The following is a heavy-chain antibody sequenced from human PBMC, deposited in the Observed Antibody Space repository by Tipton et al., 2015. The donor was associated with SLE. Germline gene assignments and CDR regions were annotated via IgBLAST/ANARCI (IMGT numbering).Heavy chain of an antibody. CDR3: IWFWSGRGN. V-gene: IGHV3-15*01. CDR1: GFIFSSAW. J-gene: IGHJ4*02. Sequence: QLVQSGGGLVNPGESLRLSCTASGFIFSSAWMYWVRQAPGKGLECVGRIKSKIDGGTIDYDEPVKGRFTISRDDERNTLYLHMNSLRTEDTAVYYCIWFWSGRGNWGQGTLVTVSS. CDR2: IKSKIDGGTI. D-gene: IGHD1-26*01.